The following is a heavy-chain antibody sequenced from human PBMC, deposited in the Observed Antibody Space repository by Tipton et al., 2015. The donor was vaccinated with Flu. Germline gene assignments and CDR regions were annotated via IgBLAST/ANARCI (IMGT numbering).Heavy chain of an antibody. CDR3: ARPRYYYDSIGYPLTDAFGT. CDR1: GGSISSSNW. J-gene: IGHJ3*02. Sequence: SLRLSCAVSGGSISSSNWWSWVRQPPGKGLEWIGEIYHSGSTNYNPSLKSRVTISVDKSKNQFSLKLSSVTAADTAVYYCARPRYYYDSIGYPLTDAFGTWGQGTMVTVSS. D-gene: IGHD3-22*01. CDR2: IYHSGST. V-gene: IGHV4-4*02.